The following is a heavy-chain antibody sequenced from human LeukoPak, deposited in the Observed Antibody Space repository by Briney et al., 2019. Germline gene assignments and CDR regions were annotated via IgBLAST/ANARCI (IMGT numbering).Heavy chain of an antibody. J-gene: IGHJ4*02. CDR3: ARGGARTYYDFWSGRILRSAGFDY. D-gene: IGHD3-3*01. CDR1: GYTFTGYY. Sequence: GASVKVSCKASGYTFTGYYMHWVRQAPGQGLEWMGWINPNSGGTNYAQKFQGRVTMTRDTSISTAYMELSRLRSDDTAVYYCARGGARTYYDFWSGRILRSAGFDYWGQGTLVTVSS. V-gene: IGHV1-2*02. CDR2: INPNSGGT.